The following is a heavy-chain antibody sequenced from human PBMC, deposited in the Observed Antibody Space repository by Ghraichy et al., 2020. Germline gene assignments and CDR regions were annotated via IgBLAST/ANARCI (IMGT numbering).Heavy chain of an antibody. V-gene: IGHV4-4*02. CDR2: IYHSGST. CDR1: GGSISSSNW. D-gene: IGHD3-22*01. Sequence: SETLSLTCAVSGGSISSSNWWSWVHQPPGKGLECIGEIYHSGSTNYNPSLKSRVTISVDKSKNQFSLKLSSVTAADTPVYYCARDYYTYCYFDLWGRGTLVTVSS. CDR3: ARDYYTYCYFDL. J-gene: IGHJ2*01.